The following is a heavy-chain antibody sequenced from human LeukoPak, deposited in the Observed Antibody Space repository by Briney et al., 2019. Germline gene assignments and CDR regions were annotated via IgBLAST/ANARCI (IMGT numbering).Heavy chain of an antibody. J-gene: IGHJ4*02. Sequence: SGESLTISCKGSEYSFATYWIGWVRQMPGQGLEWMGIIFPGDSDTRYSPSFQGQVTISADKSISTAYLQWSSLKASDTAIYYCASEYCSGGNCYFDYWGQGTLVTVSS. CDR1: EYSFATYW. CDR2: IFPGDSDT. D-gene: IGHD2-15*01. CDR3: ASEYCSGGNCYFDY. V-gene: IGHV5-51*01.